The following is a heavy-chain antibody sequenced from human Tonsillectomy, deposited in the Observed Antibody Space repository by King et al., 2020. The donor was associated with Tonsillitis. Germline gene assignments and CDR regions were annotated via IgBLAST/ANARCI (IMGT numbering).Heavy chain of an antibody. CDR3: ARDGRGYYMDV. J-gene: IGHJ6*03. V-gene: IGHV3-33*01. D-gene: IGHD2-15*01. CDR1: GLSFSIYG. CDR2: IWFDGSNE. Sequence: VQLVESGGGVVQPGRSLRLSCAASGLSFSIYGMHWVRQAPGKGLEWVAVIWFDGSNEYYADSVKGRFTISRDNSKNTMYRQINSLRVEDTAVYYCARDGRGYYMDV.